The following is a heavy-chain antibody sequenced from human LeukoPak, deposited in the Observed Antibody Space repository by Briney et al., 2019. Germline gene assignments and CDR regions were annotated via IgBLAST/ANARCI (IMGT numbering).Heavy chain of an antibody. Sequence: GGSLRLSCAASGFTFSDYYMSWIRQAPGKGLEWVSYISSSGSTIYYADSVKGRFTISRDNAKNSLYLQTNSLRAEDTAVYYCARVDPGSYLMFYYVDFWGQGTLVTVSS. CDR3: ARVDPGSYLMFYYVDF. J-gene: IGHJ4*02. V-gene: IGHV3-11*04. CDR1: GFTFSDYY. CDR2: ISSSGSTI. D-gene: IGHD3-10*01.